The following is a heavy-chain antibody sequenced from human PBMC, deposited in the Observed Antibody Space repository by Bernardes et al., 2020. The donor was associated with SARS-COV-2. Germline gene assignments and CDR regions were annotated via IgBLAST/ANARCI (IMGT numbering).Heavy chain of an antibody. CDR3: ASSSEGIRAGLSIEGYYGMDV. V-gene: IGHV4-59*01. Sequence: SETLSLTCTVSGGSISSYYWSWIRQPPGKGLEWIGYIYYSGSTNYNPSLKSRVTISVDTSKNQFSLKLSSVTAADTAVYYCASSSEGIRAGLSIEGYYGMDVWGQGTTVTVSS. J-gene: IGHJ6*02. D-gene: IGHD6-19*01. CDR1: GGSISSYY. CDR2: IYYSGST.